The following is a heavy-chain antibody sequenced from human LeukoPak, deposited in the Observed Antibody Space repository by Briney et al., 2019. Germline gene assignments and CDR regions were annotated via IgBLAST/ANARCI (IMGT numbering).Heavy chain of an antibody. V-gene: IGHV4-34*01. CDR1: GGSFSGYY. CDR2: INHSGST. Sequence: SETLSLTCAVYGGSFSGYYWSWIRQPPGKGLEWIGEINHSGSTNYNPSLKSRVTISVDTSKNQFSLKLSSVTAADTAVYYCASPSSGYYSYDAFDIWGQGTMVTVSS. D-gene: IGHD3-22*01. J-gene: IGHJ3*02. CDR3: ASPSSGYYSYDAFDI.